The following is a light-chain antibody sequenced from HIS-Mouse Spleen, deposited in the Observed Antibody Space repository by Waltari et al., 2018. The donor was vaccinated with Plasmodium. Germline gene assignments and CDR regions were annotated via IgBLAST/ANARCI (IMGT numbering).Light chain of an antibody. CDR3: QQSYSTWT. V-gene: IGKV1-39*01. J-gene: IGKJ1*01. Sequence: IWMTQSPSLLSASTGDRVTITCRASQSISNYLNWYQQKPGKAPKFLIYAASTLQSGVPSRFSGSGSGTDFTLTISSLQPEDFATYYCQQSYSTWTFGQGTKVEIK. CDR2: AAS. CDR1: QSISNY.